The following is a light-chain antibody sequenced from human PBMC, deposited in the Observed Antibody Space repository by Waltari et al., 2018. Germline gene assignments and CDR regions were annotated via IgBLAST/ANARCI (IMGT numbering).Light chain of an antibody. V-gene: IGLV1-40*01. CDR3: QSYDTSLNAV. CDR1: SSNIGAGYD. J-gene: IGLJ2*01. CDR2: DNN. Sequence: QSVLTQPPSMSGAPGQRVTIYCTGSSSNIGAGYDVHWYQRRPGAAPQVIIYDNNNRPSGVPDRFSGSKSGTSATLAITGLQAEDEADYYCQSYDTSLNAVFGGGTKLTVL.